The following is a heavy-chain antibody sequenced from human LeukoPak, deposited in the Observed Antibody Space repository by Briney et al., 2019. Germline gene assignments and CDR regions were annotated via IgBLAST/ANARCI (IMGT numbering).Heavy chain of an antibody. CDR3: AIDSSGYYAY. D-gene: IGHD3-22*01. V-gene: IGHV4-39*01. J-gene: IGHJ4*02. CDR2: IYYSGST. CDR1: GVSISSGSYY. Sequence: SETLSLTCTVSGVSISSGSYYWGWIRQPPGKGLEWIGSIYYSGSTYYNPSLKSRVTISVDTSKNQFSLKLSSVTAADTAVYYCAIDSSGYYAYWGQGTLVTVSS.